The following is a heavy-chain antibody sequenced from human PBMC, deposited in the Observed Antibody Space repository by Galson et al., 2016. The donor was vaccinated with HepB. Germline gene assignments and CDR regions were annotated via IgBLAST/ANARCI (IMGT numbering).Heavy chain of an antibody. CDR1: GFTFSSYS. CDR2: ISSSSSYI. CDR3: ARGYSYGYFYY. Sequence: SLRLSCAASGFTFSSYSMNWVRQAPGKGLEWVSSISSSSSYIDYADSVKGRFTISRDNAKNSLYLQMNSLRAEDTAVYYCARGYSYGYFYYWGQGALVTVSS. D-gene: IGHD5-18*01. J-gene: IGHJ4*02. V-gene: IGHV3-21*01.